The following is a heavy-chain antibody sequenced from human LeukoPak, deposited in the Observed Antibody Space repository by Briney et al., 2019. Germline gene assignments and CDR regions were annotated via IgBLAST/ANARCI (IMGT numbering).Heavy chain of an antibody. CDR3: AKVVTELGYCSGGSCRQEYYYYGMDV. J-gene: IGHJ6*02. D-gene: IGHD2-15*01. CDR2: ISGSGGST. Sequence: PGGSLRLSCAASGFTFSRYAMSWVRQAPGKGLEWVSAISGSGGSTYYADSVKGRFTISRDNSKNTLYLQMNSLRAEDTAVYYCAKVVTELGYCSGGSCRQEYYYYGMDVWGQGTTVTVSS. V-gene: IGHV3-23*01. CDR1: GFTFSRYA.